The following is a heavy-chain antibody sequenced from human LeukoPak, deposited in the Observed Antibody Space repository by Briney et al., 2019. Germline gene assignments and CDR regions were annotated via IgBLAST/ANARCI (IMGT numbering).Heavy chain of an antibody. V-gene: IGHV4-39*07. CDR1: GGSISSSSYY. D-gene: IGHD3-3*01. Sequence: SETLSLTCTVSGGSISSSSYYWGWIRQPPGKGLEWIGSIYYSGSTYYNPPLKSRVTMSVDTSRNQFSLKVSSVTAADTAVYYCARGGARSLRFSWFDPWGQGTLVTVSS. CDR3: ARGGARSLRFSWFDP. CDR2: IYYSGST. J-gene: IGHJ5*02.